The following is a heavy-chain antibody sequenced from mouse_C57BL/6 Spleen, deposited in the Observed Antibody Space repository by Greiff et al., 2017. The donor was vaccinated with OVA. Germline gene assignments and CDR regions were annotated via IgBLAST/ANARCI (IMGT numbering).Heavy chain of an antibody. V-gene: IGHV1-22*01. D-gene: IGHD1-1*01. Sequence: VQLQQSGPELVKPGASVTMSCKASGYTFTDYNMHWVKQSYGKNLEWSGYFKPNNGGTSYNQKFKGKATLTVNKSSSTAYMELRSLTSEDSAVYYCARRVNYGSSYDWYFDVWGTGTTVTVSS. CDR2: FKPNNGGT. J-gene: IGHJ1*03. CDR3: ARRVNYGSSYDWYFDV. CDR1: GYTFTDYN.